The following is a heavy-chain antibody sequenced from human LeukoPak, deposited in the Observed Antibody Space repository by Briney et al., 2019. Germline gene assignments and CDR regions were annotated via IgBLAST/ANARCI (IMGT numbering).Heavy chain of an antibody. Sequence: SETLSLTCAVYGGSFSGYYWSWIRQPPGKGLEWIGEINHSGSTNYNPSLKSRVTISVDTSKNQFSLKLSSVTAADTAVYYCARDRAYYDSSGYTYYYYMDVWGKGTTVTISS. CDR3: ARDRAYYDSSGYTYYYYMDV. D-gene: IGHD3-22*01. J-gene: IGHJ6*03. V-gene: IGHV4-34*01. CDR1: GGSFSGYY. CDR2: INHSGST.